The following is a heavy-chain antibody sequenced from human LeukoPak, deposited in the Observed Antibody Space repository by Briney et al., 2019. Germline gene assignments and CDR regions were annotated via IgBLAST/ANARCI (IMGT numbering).Heavy chain of an antibody. CDR2: ISGNSGSI. Sequence: SLRLSCAASGFTFDDYAMHWVRQAPVKGLAWVSGISGNSGSIGYADSVKGRFTISRDNAKNSLYLQMNSLRAEDTAVYYCAKDTPVPSYYDFWSGYLDYWGQGTLVTVSS. J-gene: IGHJ4*02. CDR1: GFTFDDYA. V-gene: IGHV3-9*01. CDR3: AKDTPVPSYYDFWSGYLDY. D-gene: IGHD3-3*01.